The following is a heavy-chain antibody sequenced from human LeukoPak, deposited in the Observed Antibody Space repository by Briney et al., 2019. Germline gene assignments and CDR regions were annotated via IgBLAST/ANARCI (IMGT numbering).Heavy chain of an antibody. Sequence: ASMKVSCKTSGYTFTTYAISWLRQAPGQGLECMGWISVNNGHTKYPQKFQGRVTMTTDTPTGTASMELWSLRSDDTAVYYCARVQAAAMGRYHFDYWGQGTLVTVSP. V-gene: IGHV1-18*01. D-gene: IGHD2-2*01. J-gene: IGHJ4*02. CDR3: ARVQAAAMGRYHFDY. CDR1: GYTFTTYA. CDR2: ISVNNGHT.